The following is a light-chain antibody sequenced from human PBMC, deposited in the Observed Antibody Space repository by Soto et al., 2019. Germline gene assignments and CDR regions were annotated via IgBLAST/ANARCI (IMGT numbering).Light chain of an antibody. J-gene: IGKJ1*01. CDR3: QQYNSYRT. CDR1: QSISSW. V-gene: IGKV1-5*03. Sequence: DIQMTQSPSTLSASVGDRVTITCRASQSISSWLAWYQQKPGKAPKLLIYKASSLESGVPSRFSGSGSGTEFTLTISSLPPDDFATYYCQQYNSYRTFGQGTKVDIK. CDR2: KAS.